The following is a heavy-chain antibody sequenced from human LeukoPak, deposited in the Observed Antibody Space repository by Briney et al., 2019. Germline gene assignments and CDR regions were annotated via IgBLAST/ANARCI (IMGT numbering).Heavy chain of an antibody. CDR3: ARADNYYDSSGYIDY. Sequence: ASVKVSCKASGYTFTSYYMHWVRQAPGQGLEWMGMINPSGGSTSYAQKFQGRVTMTRDTSTSTVYMELSSLRSEDTAVYYCARADNYYDSSGYIDYWGQGTLVTVSS. V-gene: IGHV1-46*01. CDR1: GYTFTSYY. J-gene: IGHJ4*02. CDR2: INPSGGST. D-gene: IGHD3-22*01.